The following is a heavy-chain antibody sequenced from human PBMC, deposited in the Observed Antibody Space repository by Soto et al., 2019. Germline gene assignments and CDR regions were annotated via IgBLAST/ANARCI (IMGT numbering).Heavy chain of an antibody. CDR3: AKPKGYCTNGVCPDAFDI. J-gene: IGHJ3*02. V-gene: IGHV3-23*01. Sequence: SGGSLRLSCAASGFTFSSYSMNWVRQAPGKGLEWVSAISSSSGCTYYADSVKGRFTISRNNSKNTLYLQVNSLRAEDTAVYYCAKPKGYCTNGVCPDAFDIWGQGTMVTVSS. CDR1: GFTFSSYS. D-gene: IGHD2-8*01. CDR2: ISSSSGCT.